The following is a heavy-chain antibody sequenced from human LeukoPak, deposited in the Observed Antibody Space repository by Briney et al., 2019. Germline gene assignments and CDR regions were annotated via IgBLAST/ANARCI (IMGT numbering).Heavy chain of an antibody. J-gene: IGHJ4*02. D-gene: IGHD3-3*01. CDR2: IYYSGST. V-gene: IGHV4-39*01. CDR3: ARGVYDFWSGYYTR. CDR1: GGSISSSGYY. Sequence: SETLSLTCTVSGGSISSSGYYWGWIRQPPGKGLEWIGSIYYSGSTYYNPSLKSRVTISVDTSKNQFSLKLSSVTAADTAVYYCARGVYDFWSGYYTRWGQGTLVTVSS.